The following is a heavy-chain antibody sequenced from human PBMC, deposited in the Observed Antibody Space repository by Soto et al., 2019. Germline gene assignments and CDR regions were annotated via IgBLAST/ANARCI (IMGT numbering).Heavy chain of an antibody. CDR1: GFTFSGYA. V-gene: IGHV3-23*01. D-gene: IGHD3-10*01. CDR2: IKAGGEAT. Sequence: GGSLRLSCVGSGFTFSGYAMSWVRQAPGKGLEWVSAIKAGGEATYYADSVKGRFTISRDNSKDTLYLQMSSLTVEDTAIYYCKRDVISRSLPGTDYWGQGTPVTVSS. J-gene: IGHJ4*02. CDR3: KRDVISRSLPGTDY.